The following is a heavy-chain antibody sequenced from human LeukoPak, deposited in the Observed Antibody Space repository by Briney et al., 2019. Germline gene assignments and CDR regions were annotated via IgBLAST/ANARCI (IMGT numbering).Heavy chain of an antibody. V-gene: IGHV1-18*01. CDR1: VYTFTSYG. Sequence: ASGKVSSKPSVYTFTSYGISRGRQAPGQGLEWMGWISAYNGNTNYAQKLQGRVTMTTDTSTSTAYMGLRSLRSDDTAVYYCARDRYDILTGYYRWVRDFDIWGQGTMVTVSS. CDR2: ISAYNGNT. CDR3: ARDRYDILTGYYRWVRDFDI. D-gene: IGHD3-9*01. J-gene: IGHJ3*02.